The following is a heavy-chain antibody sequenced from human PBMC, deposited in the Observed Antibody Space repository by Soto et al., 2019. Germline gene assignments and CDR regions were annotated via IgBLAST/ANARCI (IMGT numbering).Heavy chain of an antibody. CDR2: IYQSGSA. D-gene: IGHD3-16*02. CDR1: GGSISSGNW. J-gene: IGHJ6*02. CDR3: ARNIYRHYGMDV. Sequence: QVQLQESGPGLVKPSGTLSLTCAVSGGSISSGNWWSWIRQPPGKGPEWIGEIYQSGSANYNPSLGSRVTISVAMAKTQFSLPLNSVTAADTAVYCCARNIYRHYGMDVWGQGTTVTVSS. V-gene: IGHV4-4*01.